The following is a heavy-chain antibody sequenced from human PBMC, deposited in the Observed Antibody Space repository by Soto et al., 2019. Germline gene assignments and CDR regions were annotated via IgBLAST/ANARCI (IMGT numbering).Heavy chain of an antibody. CDR2: VNPILSMS. D-gene: IGHD3-10*01. CDR3: ASSYGSGYRAFDY. Sequence: QVQLVQSGAEVKKPGASVKVSCKASGYTFTSYGISWVRQAPGVGLEWVGRVNPILSMSNYAQRFQGRVTMTADKSTSTAYMELRSLRSEDTAIYYCASSYGSGYRAFDYWGQGALVTVSS. CDR1: GYTFTSYG. V-gene: IGHV1-69*04. J-gene: IGHJ4*02.